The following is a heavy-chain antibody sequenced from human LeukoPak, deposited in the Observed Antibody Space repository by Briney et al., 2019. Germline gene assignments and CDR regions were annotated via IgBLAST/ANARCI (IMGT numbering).Heavy chain of an antibody. Sequence: GSSVKVSCKASGGTFSSYAISWVRQAPGQGLEWMGGIIPIFGTANYAQKFQGRVTITTDESTSTAYMELSSLRSEDTAVYYCAREGIAVAGTRRLFGYYYMDVWGKGTTVTVSS. V-gene: IGHV1-69*05. CDR2: IIPIFGTA. CDR3: AREGIAVAGTRRLFGYYYMDV. J-gene: IGHJ6*03. CDR1: GGTFSSYA. D-gene: IGHD6-19*01.